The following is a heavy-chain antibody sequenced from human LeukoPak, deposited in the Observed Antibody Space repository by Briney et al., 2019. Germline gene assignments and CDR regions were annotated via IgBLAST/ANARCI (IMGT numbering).Heavy chain of an antibody. V-gene: IGHV3-48*03. CDR2: ISSSGSTV. D-gene: IGHD5-18*01. CDR1: GFTFSSYE. CDR3: ARELGGYSAPGLDY. Sequence: GGSLRLSCAASGFTFSSYEMNWVRQAPGKGLEWVSYISSSGSTVYYADSVKGRFTISRDNAKSSLFLQMNGLRAEDTAVYYCARELGGYSAPGLDYWGQGTLVTVSS. J-gene: IGHJ4*02.